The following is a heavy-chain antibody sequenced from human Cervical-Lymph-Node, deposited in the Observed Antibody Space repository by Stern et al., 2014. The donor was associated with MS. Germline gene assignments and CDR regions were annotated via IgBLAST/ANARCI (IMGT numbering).Heavy chain of an antibody. V-gene: IGHV1-69*01. CDR2: VIPIFGTA. CDR1: GYTFNTYA. J-gene: IGHJ6*02. CDR3: ARVHDTYGFGMDV. Sequence: VKLVESGAEVKKPGSSVKVSCKASGYTFNTYAISWVRQAPGQGLEWMGGVIPIFGTANYAQNFQGRVTITADESTRTAYMELSSLRSEDTAVYYCARVHDTYGFGMDVWGQGTTVTVSS. D-gene: IGHD4-17*01.